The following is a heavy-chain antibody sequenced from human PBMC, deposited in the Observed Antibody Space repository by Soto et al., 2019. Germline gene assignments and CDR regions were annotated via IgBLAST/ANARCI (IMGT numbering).Heavy chain of an antibody. CDR3: ARNQKGPLDSINRNLDSFRI. V-gene: IGHV2-70*01. J-gene: IGHJ3*02. Sequence: SGPTLVNPTQTLTLTCTFSGLSLSTSGMCVSWIRQPPGKALEWLALIDWDDDKYYSTSLKTRLTISKDTSKNQVVLTMTNMDPVGTATYYCARNQKGPLDSINRNLDSFRIWGQVTMVTVSS. CDR1: GLSLSTSGMC. CDR2: IDWDDDK. D-gene: IGHD1-20*01.